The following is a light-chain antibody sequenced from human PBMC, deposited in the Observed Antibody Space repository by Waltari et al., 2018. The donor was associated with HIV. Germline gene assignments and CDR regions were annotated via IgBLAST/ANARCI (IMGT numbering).Light chain of an antibody. V-gene: IGLV2-23*02. CDR2: EVS. Sequence: QSALTQPASVSGSPGQSITIPCTVTSSDLVPWYQQHPDSAPKGMICEVSKRPSGDSKRFSAATSGNTASLTSSGLQAEDEADYYCCSYVGSGTWVFGGGTKLTVL. J-gene: IGLJ3*02. CDR1: SSDL. CDR3: CSYVGSGTWV.